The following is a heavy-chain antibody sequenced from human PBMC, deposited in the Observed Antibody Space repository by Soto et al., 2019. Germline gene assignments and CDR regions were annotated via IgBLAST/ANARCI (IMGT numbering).Heavy chain of an antibody. V-gene: IGHV1-18*01. J-gene: IGHJ4*02. CDR1: GYSFTTYG. Sequence: QAQLVQSGPEVKKPGASVKVSCKASGYSFTTYGFNWVRQAPGQGLEWMGWISVFNGNANYPQKFQGRVTVTTDTSTSTAYMELRSLRPDDTAVYYCARDRTPYDSSGCLWGQGTLVTVSS. D-gene: IGHD3-22*01. CDR2: ISVFNGNA. CDR3: ARDRTPYDSSGCL.